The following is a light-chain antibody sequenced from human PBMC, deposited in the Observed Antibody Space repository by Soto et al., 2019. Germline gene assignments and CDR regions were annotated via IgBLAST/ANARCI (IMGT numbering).Light chain of an antibody. V-gene: IGKV3-11*01. CDR1: QSVSSY. CDR2: DAS. J-gene: IGKJ3*01. Sequence: EIVLTQSPATLSLSPGERATLSCRASQSVSSYLAWYQQKPGQAPRLLIYDASNRATGIPARFSGSGSGTDVTLTISSLEPEDFAVYYGQERSNWPPQVTSGPGTSVDIK. CDR3: QERSNWPPQVT.